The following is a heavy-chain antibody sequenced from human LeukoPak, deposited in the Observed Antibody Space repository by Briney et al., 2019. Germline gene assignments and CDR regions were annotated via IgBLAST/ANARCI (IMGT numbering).Heavy chain of an antibody. CDR1: GFTFGSSV. CDR3: ARDQGGYSTDFDF. D-gene: IGHD5-12*01. V-gene: IGHV3-23*01. Sequence: PGGSLRLSCAASGFTFGSSVMSWVRQAPGKGLEWVPTINGDGTRTYYAVSSNGRFIISRDNSMNTLYLQMNGLRAEDTAVYYCARDQGGYSTDFDFWGQGTMVTVSS. CDR2: INGDGTRT. J-gene: IGHJ4*02.